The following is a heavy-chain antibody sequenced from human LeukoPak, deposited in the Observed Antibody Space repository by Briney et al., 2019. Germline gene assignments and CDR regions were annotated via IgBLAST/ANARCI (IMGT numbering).Heavy chain of an antibody. D-gene: IGHD6-13*01. Sequence: GASVKVSCKASGYTFTAYYIHCVRQAPGQGLEWMGWINPNSGGTNYAQKFQGRVTMTRDTSISTAYMELSRLRSDDTAVYYCASAIAAAGTSYYYGMDVWGQGTTVTVSS. CDR3: ASAIAAAGTSYYYGMDV. J-gene: IGHJ6*02. V-gene: IGHV1-2*02. CDR1: GYTFTAYY. CDR2: INPNSGGT.